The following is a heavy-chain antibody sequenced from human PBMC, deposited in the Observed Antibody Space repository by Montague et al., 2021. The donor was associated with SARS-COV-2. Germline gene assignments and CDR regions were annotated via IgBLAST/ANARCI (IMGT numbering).Heavy chain of an antibody. CDR2: INHSGST. CDR3: TREGYQVLRSDYYYGMDV. J-gene: IGHJ6*02. Sequence: SETLSLTCAVYGGSFSGYYWSWIRQPPGKGLEWIGEINHSGSTNYNPSLKSRVTISVDTSKNQFSLKLSSVTAADTAVYYCTREGYQVLRSDYYYGMDVWGQGTTVTVSS. CDR1: GGSFSGYY. D-gene: IGHD2-2*01. V-gene: IGHV4-34*01.